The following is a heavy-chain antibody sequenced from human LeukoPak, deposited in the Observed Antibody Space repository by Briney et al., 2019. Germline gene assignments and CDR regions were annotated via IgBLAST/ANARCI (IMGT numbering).Heavy chain of an antibody. CDR2: ISTYNGDT. J-gene: IGHJ4*02. V-gene: IGHV1-18*01. D-gene: IGHD3-22*01. CDR3: ALYWYDSSGYYDC. CDR1: GYIFTSYG. Sequence: ASVKVSCKAAGYIFTSYGISWVRQAPGQGLEWMGWISTYNGDTDYAQKLQGRVTMTTDTSTNTAYMEVRSLRSDDTAVYCCALYWYDSSGYYDCWGQGTLVTVSS.